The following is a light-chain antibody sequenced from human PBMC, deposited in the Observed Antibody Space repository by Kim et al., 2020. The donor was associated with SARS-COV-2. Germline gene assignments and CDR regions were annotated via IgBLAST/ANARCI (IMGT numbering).Light chain of an antibody. CDR1: SRRSYY. CDR2: GKN. J-gene: IGLJ2*01. V-gene: IGLV3-19*01. CDR3: NSRDSNDNVV. Sequence: VAFGQTDRITCQGDSRRSYYATWYQQKPGQAPILVIYGKNNRPSGIPERFSGSSSGNTASLTITGTQAGDEADYYCNSRDSNDNVVFGGGTKVTVL.